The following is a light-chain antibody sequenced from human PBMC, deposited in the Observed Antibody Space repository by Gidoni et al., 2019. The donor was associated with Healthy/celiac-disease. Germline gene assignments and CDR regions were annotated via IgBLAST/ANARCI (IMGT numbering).Light chain of an antibody. J-gene: IGLJ2*01. Sequence: QSALSQPASVSGSPGQSNTISCTGTSSDVGGYNYVPWYQQHPGKAPKLMIYEVSNRPSGVSNRFSGSKSGNTASLTISGLQAEDVADYYCSSYTSSSTHVVFGGGTKLTVL. V-gene: IGLV2-14*01. CDR2: EVS. CDR3: SSYTSSSTHVV. CDR1: SSDVGGYNY.